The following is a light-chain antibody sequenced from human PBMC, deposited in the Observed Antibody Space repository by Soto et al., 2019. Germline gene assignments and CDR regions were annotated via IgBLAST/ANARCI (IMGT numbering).Light chain of an antibody. CDR2: DVS. J-gene: IGLJ1*01. Sequence: QSALTQPASVSGSPGQSITISCTGTSSDVGGYNFVSWYQQHPGKAPKLMIYDVSNRPSGISNHFSGSKSGNTASLTISGLQAEDEADYYCSSYTSSTTLLFGTGTKLTVL. CDR3: SSYTSSTTLL. CDR1: SSDVGGYNF. V-gene: IGLV2-14*01.